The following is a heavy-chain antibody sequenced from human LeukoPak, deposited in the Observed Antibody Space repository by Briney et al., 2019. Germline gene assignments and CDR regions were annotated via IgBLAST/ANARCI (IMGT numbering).Heavy chain of an antibody. CDR1: GGSISSSSYY. V-gene: IGHV4-39*01. D-gene: IGHD3-22*01. CDR2: IYYSGST. J-gene: IGHJ4*02. CDR3: ARHAIPPYYGPNSEVGY. Sequence: SETLSLTCTVSGGSISSSSYYWGWIRRPPGKGLEWIGSIYYSGSTYYNPSLKSRVTISVDTSKNQFSLKLSSVTAADTAVYYCARHAIPPYYGPNSEVGYWGQGTLVTVSS.